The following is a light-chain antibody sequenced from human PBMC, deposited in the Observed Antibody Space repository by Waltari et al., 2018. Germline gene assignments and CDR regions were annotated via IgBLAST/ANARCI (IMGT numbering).Light chain of an antibody. CDR3: QQYYSLPWA. CDR1: QSVLFNFNNKNY. CDR2: WAS. V-gene: IGKV4-1*01. Sequence: DIVMTQSPDSLAVSLGERATLNCKSSQSVLFNFNNKNYLGWYQHKPGRPPKPLIYWASTRESGVPDRFSGSGSGTDFNLTISSLQAEDVAVYYCQQYYSLPWAFGQGTKVEIK. J-gene: IGKJ1*01.